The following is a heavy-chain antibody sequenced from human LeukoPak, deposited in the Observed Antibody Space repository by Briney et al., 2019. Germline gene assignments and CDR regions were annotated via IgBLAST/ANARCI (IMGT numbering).Heavy chain of an antibody. Sequence: GASVKVSCKASGYTFIAYYIHWVRQAPGQGLEWMGRINPNSGDTDYAQKFQGRIIMSRDTSISTAYMELSRLRSDDTAVYYCARGGRDILTGYYTDFYYGMDVWGQGTTVTVSS. J-gene: IGHJ6*02. D-gene: IGHD3-9*01. CDR1: GYTFIAYY. CDR2: INPNSGDT. CDR3: ARGGRDILTGYYTDFYYGMDV. V-gene: IGHV1-2*06.